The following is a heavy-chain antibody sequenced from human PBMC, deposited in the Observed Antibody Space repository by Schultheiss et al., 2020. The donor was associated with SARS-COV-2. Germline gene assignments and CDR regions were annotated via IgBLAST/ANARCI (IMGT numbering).Heavy chain of an antibody. D-gene: IGHD2-2*01. Sequence: GGSLRLSCEASGFSVSSNYMSWVRQAPGKGLEWVSVSHDGDGTYYADSVKGRFTISSDNSKNTLYLQMNSLRAEDTAVYYCARDRYCSSTSCLYGMDVWGQGTTVTVSS. CDR2: SHDGDGT. V-gene: IGHV3-66*01. J-gene: IGHJ6*02. CDR1: GFSVSSNY. CDR3: ARDRYCSSTSCLYGMDV.